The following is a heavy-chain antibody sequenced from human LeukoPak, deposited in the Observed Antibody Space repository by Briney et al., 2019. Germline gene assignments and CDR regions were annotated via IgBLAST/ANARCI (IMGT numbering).Heavy chain of an antibody. V-gene: IGHV6-1*01. D-gene: IGHD1-26*01. CDR2: TYSRSKWFN. CDR1: GDSVSSKSAS. J-gene: IGHJ4*02. CDR3: ARGTGSLDY. Sequence: SQTLSLTCAISGDSVSSKSASRNWIRQSPSRGLEWLGRTYSRSKWFNDYAVSVKSRITVTPDTSKNQFSLHLTSVTPDDTAVYYCARGTGSLDYWGQGTLVTVSS.